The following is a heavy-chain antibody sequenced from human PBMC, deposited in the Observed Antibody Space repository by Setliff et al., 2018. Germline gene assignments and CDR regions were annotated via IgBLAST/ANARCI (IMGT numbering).Heavy chain of an antibody. CDR1: GGTFSNYG. J-gene: IGHJ6*03. D-gene: IGHD5-18*01. Sequence: SVKVSCKASGGTFSNYGVSWVRQAPGQGLEWMGGTLPIFGTTDYSQKFQGRVTIITDESTNTAFMQLSSLRSEDTAVYYCVREGVDTRSSTDYRYYMDVWGKGTTVTVS. CDR3: VREGVDTRSSTDYRYYMDV. V-gene: IGHV1-69*05. CDR2: TLPIFGTT.